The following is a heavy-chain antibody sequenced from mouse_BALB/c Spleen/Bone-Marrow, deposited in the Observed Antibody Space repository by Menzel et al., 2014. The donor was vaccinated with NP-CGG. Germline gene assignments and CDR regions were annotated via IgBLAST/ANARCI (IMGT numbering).Heavy chain of an antibody. CDR1: GYAFSTYW. CDR3: ARGGISVDY. J-gene: IGHJ2*01. CDR2: IYPGDGDT. Sequence: QVQLKESGAELVRPGSSVKISCKSSGYAFSTYWINWVKQRPGQGFEWIGQIYPGDGDTDFKGKFKGKATLTADRSSNTAYMGFSSLTSEDSAVYFCARGGISVDYWGQGTTLTVSS. V-gene: IGHV1-80*01.